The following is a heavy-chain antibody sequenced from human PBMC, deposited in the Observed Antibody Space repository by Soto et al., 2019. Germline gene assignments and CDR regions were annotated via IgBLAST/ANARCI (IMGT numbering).Heavy chain of an antibody. CDR1: GFTFSGHW. CDR2: INTDGGSS. V-gene: IGHV3-74*03. CDR3: AREAGYCSRTSCYRRAFDT. J-gene: IGHJ3*02. D-gene: IGHD2-2*01. Sequence: EVQLVESGGDLVQPGGSLRLSCAASGFTFSGHWMHWVRQVPGKGLEWVSHINTDGGSSAYADSVKGRFTISRDNAKNTLYLQMKGLRAEDTAVYYGAREAGYCSRTSCYRRAFDTWGQGTTVTVSS.